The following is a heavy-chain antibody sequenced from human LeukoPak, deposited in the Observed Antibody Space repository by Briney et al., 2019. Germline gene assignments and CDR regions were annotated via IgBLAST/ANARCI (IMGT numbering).Heavy chain of an antibody. CDR3: ARKWLRCRAFDI. CDR2: IKQTGSEK. CDR1: GFTFSRYW. J-gene: IGHJ3*02. D-gene: IGHD5-12*01. V-gene: IGHV3-7*01. Sequence: GGSLRLSCAASGFTFSRYWMSWVRQAPGKGLEWVANIKQTGSEKYYVDSFKGRFTNSRDNAKNSLYLQMNSLRAEDTAVYYCARKWLRCRAFDIWGQGTMVTVSS.